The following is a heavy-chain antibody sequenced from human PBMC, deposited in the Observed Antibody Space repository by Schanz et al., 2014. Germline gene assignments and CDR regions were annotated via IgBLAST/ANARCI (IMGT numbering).Heavy chain of an antibody. CDR2: ISRSGGSK. J-gene: IGHJ6*02. CDR3: AKGMGYCSGGTCYDYYYYGLDV. D-gene: IGHD2-15*01. V-gene: IGHV3-23*01. Sequence: DVQLLESGGGLAQPGGSLRLSCAASGFTFNSYAMTWVRQAPGKGLEWVSSISRSGGSKYYADSVKGRFTISRDNSENTLYLQMNSLSADDTAVVYCAKGMGYCSGGTCYDYYYYGLDVWGQGTTVTVSS. CDR1: GFTFNSYA.